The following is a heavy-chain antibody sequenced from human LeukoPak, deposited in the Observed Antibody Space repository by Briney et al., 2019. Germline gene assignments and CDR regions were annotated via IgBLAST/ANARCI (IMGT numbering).Heavy chain of an antibody. V-gene: IGHV3-53*01. CDR2: IYSGGST. D-gene: IGHD6-13*01. Sequence: GGSLRLSCAASGFTVSSNYMSWVRQAPGKGLEGVSVIYSGGSTYYADSVKGRFTISRDNSKNTLYLQMNSLRAEDTAVYYCARDSVSSSWYLPGFDYWGQGTLVTVSS. CDR1: GFTVSSNY. J-gene: IGHJ4*02. CDR3: ARDSVSSSWYLPGFDY.